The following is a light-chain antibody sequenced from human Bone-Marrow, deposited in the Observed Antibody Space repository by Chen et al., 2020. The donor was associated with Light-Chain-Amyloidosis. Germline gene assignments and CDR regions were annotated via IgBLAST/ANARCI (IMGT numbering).Light chain of an antibody. Sequence: QSALTQPASVSGSPGQSITISCTGTSSDVGGDNQVSWYQQHPDKAPKLMIYEVTNRPAWVPDRFSGSKSDNTASLTISGLQTEDEADYFCSSYAITNTLVFGSGTRVTGL. CDR3: SSYAITNTLV. CDR1: SSDVGGDNQ. CDR2: EVT. V-gene: IGLV2-14*01. J-gene: IGLJ1*01.